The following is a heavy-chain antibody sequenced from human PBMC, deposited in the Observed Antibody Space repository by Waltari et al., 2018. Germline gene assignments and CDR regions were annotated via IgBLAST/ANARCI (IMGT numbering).Heavy chain of an antibody. CDR3: GSGWQIDY. Sequence: EVQLVESGGGLVQPGGSLRLSCAASGFTFSSYWMGWVRQAPGKGVEWVAKIKKDGSERYYVDSVKGRFTISRDNAKNSLYLQMNSLRAEDTAVYYCGSGWQIDYWGQGALVTVSS. J-gene: IGHJ4*02. CDR2: IKKDGSER. D-gene: IGHD6-19*01. CDR1: GFTFSSYW. V-gene: IGHV3-7*01.